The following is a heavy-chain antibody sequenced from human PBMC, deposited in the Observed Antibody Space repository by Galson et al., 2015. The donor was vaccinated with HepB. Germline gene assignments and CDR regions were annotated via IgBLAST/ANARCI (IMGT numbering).Heavy chain of an antibody. D-gene: IGHD3-10*01. V-gene: IGHV1-3*01. CDR3: ARALGRITMERGATPGY. CDR2: INAGNSNT. Sequence: QSGAEVKKPGASVKVSCKASGYTFDYYVLHWLRQAPGQRLEWMGWINAGNSNTKISQKFEARVIISRDRSATTAYMELTNLRSEDTAVYYCARALGRITMERGATPGYWGQGSLVTVSS. CDR1: GYTFDYYV. J-gene: IGHJ4*02.